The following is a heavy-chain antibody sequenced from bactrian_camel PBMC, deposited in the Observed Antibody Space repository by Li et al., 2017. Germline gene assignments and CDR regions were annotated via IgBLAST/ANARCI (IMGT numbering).Heavy chain of an antibody. J-gene: IGHJ6*01. Sequence: VQLVESGGGLVQPGGSLILSCAASGFTFSSFSMSWVRQVPGKGLEWVSSLNSGGSTTYYSDSAKGRFTISRDNAKNTVNLIMNSLNTEDTAVYYCARFLGTWFGSWGQGTQVTVS. D-gene: IGHD6*01. CDR2: LNSGGSTT. V-gene: IGHV3S40*01. CDR3: ARFLGTWFGS. CDR1: GFTFSSFS.